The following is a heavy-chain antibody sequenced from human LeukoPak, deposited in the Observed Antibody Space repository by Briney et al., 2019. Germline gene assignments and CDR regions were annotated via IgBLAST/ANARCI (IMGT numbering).Heavy chain of an antibody. CDR3: VRDVWYSYDY. CDR1: GFTFSSHW. Sequence: GGSLRLSCAASGFTFSSHWMSWVRQAAGKGLEWVAKINPDGSEKYFVDSVKGRFTISRDNARNSLYLQMNSLRAEDTAVYYCVRDVWYSYDYWGQGTLVTVSS. V-gene: IGHV3-7*04. D-gene: IGHD3-10*01. CDR2: INPDGSEK. J-gene: IGHJ4*02.